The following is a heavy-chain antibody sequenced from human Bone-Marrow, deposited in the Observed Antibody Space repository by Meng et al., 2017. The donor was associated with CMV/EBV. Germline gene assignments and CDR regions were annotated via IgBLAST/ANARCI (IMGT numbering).Heavy chain of an antibody. CDR1: GFTFSSYW. V-gene: IGHV3-74*01. CDR3: ASSPDYGEDY. Sequence: GGSLRLSCAASGFTFSSYWMHWVRQAPGKGLVWVSRINSDGSSTSYADSVKGRFTISRDNSKNTLYLQMNSLRAEDTAVYYCASSPDYGEDYWGHGTLVTCYS. CDR2: INSDGSST. J-gene: IGHJ4*01. D-gene: IGHD4-17*01.